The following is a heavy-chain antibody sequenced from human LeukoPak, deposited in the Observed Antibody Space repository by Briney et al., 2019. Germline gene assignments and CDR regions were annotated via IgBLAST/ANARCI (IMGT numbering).Heavy chain of an antibody. CDR1: GFTFSSYA. D-gene: IGHD3-10*01. CDR2: ISGSGGST. Sequence: GGSLRLSCAASGFTFSSYAMSWVRQAPGKGLEWVSAISGSGGSTYYADSVKGRFTISRDNSKNTLYLQMNSLRAEDTAVYYCAPMVRGSQYFQHWGQGTLVTVSS. J-gene: IGHJ1*01. V-gene: IGHV3-23*01. CDR3: APMVRGSQYFQH.